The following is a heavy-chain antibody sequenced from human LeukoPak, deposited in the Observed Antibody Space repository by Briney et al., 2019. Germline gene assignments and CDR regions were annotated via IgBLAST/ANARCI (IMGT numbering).Heavy chain of an antibody. CDR1: GDSIRSYY. J-gene: IGHJ4*01. D-gene: IGHD5-12*01. CDR3: ASHGSSGHDPLT. CDR2: IYYTGST. V-gene: IGHV4-59*08. Sequence: SETLSLTCTVSGDSIRSYYWNWIRRPPGKGLEWMGYIYYTGSTSYNPSLKSRVTISLDTSKSQFSLRLTSVTAADTAVYYCASHGSSGHDPLTWGQGTLVTVSS.